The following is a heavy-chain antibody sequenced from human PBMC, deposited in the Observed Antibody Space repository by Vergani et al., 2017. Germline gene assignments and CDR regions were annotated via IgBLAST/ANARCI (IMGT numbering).Heavy chain of an antibody. CDR3: ARGITVVRGASGY. V-gene: IGHV1-8*01. J-gene: IGHJ4*02. D-gene: IGHD3-10*01. Sequence: QVQLVQSGAEVKKPGTSVKVSCKASGYSFTSYDINWVRQATGQGLEWMGWLNPKSGNTGHAQKFQRRVTMTRNTSISTAYMELSSLRSDDTAVYYCARGITVVRGASGYWGQGTLVTVSS. CDR2: LNPKSGNT. CDR1: GYSFTSYD.